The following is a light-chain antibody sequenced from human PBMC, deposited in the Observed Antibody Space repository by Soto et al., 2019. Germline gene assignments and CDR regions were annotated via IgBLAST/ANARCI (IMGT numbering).Light chain of an antibody. CDR3: SSYTSSSTLYV. V-gene: IGLV2-14*01. CDR1: SSDVGGYNY. Sequence: QSVLTQPAYVSGSPGQSITIPCTGTSSDVGGYNYVSWYQQHPGKAPKLMIYEVSNRPSGVSNRFSGSKSGNTASLTISGLQAEDEADYYCSSYTSSSTLYVFGTGTKVTVL. CDR2: EVS. J-gene: IGLJ1*01.